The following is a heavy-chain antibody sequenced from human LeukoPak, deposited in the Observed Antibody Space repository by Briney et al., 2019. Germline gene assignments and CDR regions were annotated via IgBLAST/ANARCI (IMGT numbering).Heavy chain of an antibody. CDR3: ASSWELLYYYGMDV. Sequence: SVKVSCKASGGTFSSYAISWVRQAPGQGLEWMGGIIPIFGTANYAQKFQGRVTITADESTSTAYMELSSLRSEDTAVYYCASSWELLYYYGMDVWGQGTTVTVSS. D-gene: IGHD1-26*01. J-gene: IGHJ6*02. CDR2: IIPIFGTA. V-gene: IGHV1-69*01. CDR1: GGTFSSYA.